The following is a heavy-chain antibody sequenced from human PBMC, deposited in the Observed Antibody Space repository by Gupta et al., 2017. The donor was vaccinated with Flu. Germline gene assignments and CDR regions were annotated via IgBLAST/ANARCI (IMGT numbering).Heavy chain of an antibody. CDR1: GFTFSAYA. D-gene: IGHD2-21*02. V-gene: IGHV3-23*01. CDR3: AKANQVGGDCFFDY. Sequence: EVQLLESGGGLVQPGGSLRLSCAASGFTFSAYAMSWVRQAPGKGLEWVSTACGNGRCAYYPDSVKGRFTISRDNSRNTLYLQMDSLKAEDTAVYYCAKANQVGGDCFFDYWGRGTLVTVSS. J-gene: IGHJ4*02. CDR2: ACGNGRCA.